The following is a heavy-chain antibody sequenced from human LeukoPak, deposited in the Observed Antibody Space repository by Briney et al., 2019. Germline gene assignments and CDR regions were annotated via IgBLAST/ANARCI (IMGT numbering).Heavy chain of an antibody. CDR2: INSDGSST. CDR3: VRAPYANKFDY. CDR1: VFTFSSYW. J-gene: IGHJ4*02. V-gene: IGHV3-74*01. Sequence: PGGSLRLSCAASVFTFSSYWMHWVRQAPGKGRVWVSRINSDGSSTSYADSVKGRFTISRDNAKNTLYLEMNSLRAEDTAVYYCVRAPYANKFDYWGQGTLVTVSS. D-gene: IGHD3-16*01.